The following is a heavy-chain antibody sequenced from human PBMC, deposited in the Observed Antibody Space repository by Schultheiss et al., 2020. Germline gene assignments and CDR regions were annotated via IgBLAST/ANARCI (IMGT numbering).Heavy chain of an antibody. CDR2: INHSGST. CDR1: GGSFSGYY. Sequence: SETLSLTCAVYGGSFSGYYWSWIRQPPGKGLEWIGEINHSGSTNYNPSLKSRVTISVDTSKNQFSLKLSSVTAADTAVYYCARGRDRYCSSTSCYTNSQRMAPRNWFDPWGQGTLVTVSS. CDR3: ARGRDRYCSSTSCYTNSQRMAPRNWFDP. V-gene: IGHV4-34*01. D-gene: IGHD2-2*02. J-gene: IGHJ5*02.